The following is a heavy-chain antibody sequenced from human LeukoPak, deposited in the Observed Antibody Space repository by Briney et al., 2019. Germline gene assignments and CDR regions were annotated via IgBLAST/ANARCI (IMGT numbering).Heavy chain of an antibody. D-gene: IGHD3-3*01. CDR1: GYTFTSYD. J-gene: IGHJ5*02. V-gene: IGHV1-8*03. CDR2: MNPNSGNT. CDR3: ARGRYYDFWSGYSFPSWFDP. Sequence: VASVKVSCKASGYTFTSYDINWVRQATGQGLEWMGWMNPNSGNTGYAQKFQGRVTITRNTSISTAYMELSSLRSEDTAVYYCARGRYYDFWSGYSFPSWFDPWGQGTLVTVSS.